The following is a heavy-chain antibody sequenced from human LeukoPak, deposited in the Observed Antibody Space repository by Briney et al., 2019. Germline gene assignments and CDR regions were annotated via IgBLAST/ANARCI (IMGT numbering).Heavy chain of an antibody. V-gene: IGHV3-48*01. J-gene: IGHJ4*02. CDR1: GFTFSSYS. D-gene: IGHD3-3*01. CDR2: ISSSSSTI. CDR3: ARLRWSDFDY. Sequence: GGSLRLSCAASGFTFSSYSMTWVRQAPGKGLEWVSYISSSSSTIYYADSVKGRFTISRDNAKNSLYLQMNSLRAEDTAVYYCARLRWSDFDYWGQGTLVTVSS.